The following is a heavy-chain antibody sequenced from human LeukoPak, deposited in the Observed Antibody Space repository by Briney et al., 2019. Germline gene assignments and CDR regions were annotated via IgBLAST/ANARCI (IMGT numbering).Heavy chain of an antibody. Sequence: SETLSLTCTVSGYSISSGYYWGWIRQPPGKGLEWIGSIYHSGSTYYKPSLKSRVPISVDTSKNQFSLKLSSVTAADTAVYYCARVDYAEWLPSLDYWGQGTLVTVSS. V-gene: IGHV4-38-2*02. J-gene: IGHJ4*02. CDR3: ARVDYAEWLPSLDY. CDR1: GYSISSGYY. CDR2: IYHSGST. D-gene: IGHD3-3*01.